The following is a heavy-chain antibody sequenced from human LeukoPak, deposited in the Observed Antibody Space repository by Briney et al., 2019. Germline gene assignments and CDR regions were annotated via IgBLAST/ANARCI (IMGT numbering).Heavy chain of an antibody. CDR1: GFTFSGSA. V-gene: IGHV3-73*01. D-gene: IGHD3-9*01. CDR2: IRSKANSYAT. CDR3: TRPRTYYDILTGYYLDRDYYYMDV. J-gene: IGHJ6*03. Sequence: GGSLRLSCAASGFTFSGSAMHWVRQASGKGLEWVGRIRSKANSYATAYAASVKGRFTSSRDDSKNKAYLQIDSLKTEDTAVYFCTRPRTYYDILTGYYLDRDYYYMDVWGKGTTVTVSS.